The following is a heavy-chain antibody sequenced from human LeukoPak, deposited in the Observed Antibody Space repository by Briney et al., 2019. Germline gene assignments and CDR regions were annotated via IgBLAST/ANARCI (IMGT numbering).Heavy chain of an antibody. J-gene: IGHJ4*02. D-gene: IGHD1-1*01. CDR3: AGQGYLLDY. CDR1: GASISGYY. V-gene: IGHV4-59*08. CDR2: IYYSGST. Sequence: SETLSLTCTVSGASISGYYWSWIRQPPGKGLEWIGYIYYSGSTNYNPSLKSRVTISVDTSKNQFSLKLSSVTAADTAVYYCAGQGYLLDYWGQGTLVTVSS.